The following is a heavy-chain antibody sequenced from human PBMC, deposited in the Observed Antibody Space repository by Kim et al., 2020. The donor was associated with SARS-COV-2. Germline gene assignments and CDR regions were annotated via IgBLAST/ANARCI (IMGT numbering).Heavy chain of an antibody. CDR1: GFTFSSYG. V-gene: IGHV3-33*06. D-gene: IGHD6-19*01. CDR2: IWYDGSNK. Sequence: GGSLRLSCAASGFTFSSYGMHWVRQAPGKGLEWVAVIWYDGSNKYYADSVKGRFTISRDNSKNTLYLQMNSLRAEDTAVYYCAKRAVAGTRGAFDIWGQGTMVTVSS. CDR3: AKRAVAGTRGAFDI. J-gene: IGHJ3*02.